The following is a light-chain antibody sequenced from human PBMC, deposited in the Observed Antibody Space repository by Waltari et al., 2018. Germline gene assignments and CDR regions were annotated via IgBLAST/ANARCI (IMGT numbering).Light chain of an antibody. CDR3: QKYDRLPAT. CDR2: GAS. J-gene: IGKJ1*01. Sequence: EIVLTQSPGTLSLSPGERGTLSCRASRSVSRFLAWYQQKPGQAPGLLIYGASTRATGIPDRFSGSGSGTDFSLTISRLEPEDFAVYYCQKYDRLPATFGQGTKVEIK. CDR1: RSVSRF. V-gene: IGKV3-20*01.